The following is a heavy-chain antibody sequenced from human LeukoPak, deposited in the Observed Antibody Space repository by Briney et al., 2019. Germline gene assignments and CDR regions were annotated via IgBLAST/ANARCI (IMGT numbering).Heavy chain of an antibody. V-gene: IGHV4-39*07. D-gene: IGHD3-10*01. CDR2: IYYSGNT. CDR3: ARGPLTMVRAQTYDY. Sequence: SETLSLTCTVSGGSISSSSYYWAWIRQPPGKGLEWIGSIYYSGNTYYKSSLKSRVTIAVDTSKNQFSLKLNSVTAADTAVYYCARGPLTMVRAQTYDYWGQGTLVTVSS. J-gene: IGHJ4*02. CDR1: GGSISSSSYY.